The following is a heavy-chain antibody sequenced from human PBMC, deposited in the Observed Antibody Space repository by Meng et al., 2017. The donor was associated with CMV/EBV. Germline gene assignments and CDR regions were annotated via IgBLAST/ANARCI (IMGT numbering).Heavy chain of an antibody. CDR2: IRSKGYGETT. Sequence: GGSLRLSCIASGFKFGDYVMSWVRQAPGKGLEWVGFIRSKGYGETTEYAASVKGRFTISRDDSKGIDYLQMNSLRTEDTAMYHCTRDWGDYDYVWGSDWGQGTLVTVSS. CDR3: TRDWGDYDYVWGSD. D-gene: IGHD3-16*01. V-gene: IGHV3-49*04. J-gene: IGHJ4*02. CDR1: GFKFGDYV.